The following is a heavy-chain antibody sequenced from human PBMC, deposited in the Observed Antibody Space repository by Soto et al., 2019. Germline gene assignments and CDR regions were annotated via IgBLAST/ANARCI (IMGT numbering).Heavy chain of an antibody. V-gene: IGHV3-11*01. J-gene: IGHJ4*02. CDR3: ARAGYYYDSSGYYSDY. D-gene: IGHD3-22*01. CDR2: ISSSGSTI. Sequence: GGALRLSCSASGFTFSDYYMSWIRQAPGKGLEWVSYISSSGSTIYYADSVKGRFTISRDNAKNSLYLQMNSLRAEDTAVYYCARAGYYYDSSGYYSDYWGQGTLVTVSS. CDR1: GFTFSDYY.